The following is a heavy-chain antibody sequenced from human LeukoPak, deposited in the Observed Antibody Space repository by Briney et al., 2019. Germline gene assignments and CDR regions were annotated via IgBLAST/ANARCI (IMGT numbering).Heavy chain of an antibody. CDR3: AREERSYGFDY. J-gene: IGHJ4*02. CDR2: ISWNSGSI. Sequence: PGRSLRLSCAASGFTFDDYAMHWVRQAPGKGLEWVSGISWNSGSIGYADSVKGRFTISRDNAKNSLYLQMNSLRAEDTAVYYCAREERSYGFDYWGQGTLVTVSS. V-gene: IGHV3-9*01. CDR1: GFTFDDYA. D-gene: IGHD5-18*01.